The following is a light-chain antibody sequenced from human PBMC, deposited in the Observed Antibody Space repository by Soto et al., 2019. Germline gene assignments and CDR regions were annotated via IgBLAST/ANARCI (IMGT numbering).Light chain of an antibody. CDR2: EVS. V-gene: IGLV2-23*02. CDR3: CSYASSSTYV. CDR1: SSDVGSYNL. Sequence: HCALTQPASVSGSPLQSITISCTGTSSDVGSYNLVSWYQQHPGKAPKLMIFEVSKRPSGLSNRFSASKSGNTASLTISGLQAEDEADYYCCSYASSSTYVFGTGTKVTVL. J-gene: IGLJ1*01.